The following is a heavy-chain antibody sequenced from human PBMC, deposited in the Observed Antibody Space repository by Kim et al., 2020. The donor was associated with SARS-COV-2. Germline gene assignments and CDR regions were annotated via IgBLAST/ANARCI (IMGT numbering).Heavy chain of an antibody. CDR3: AKDYGTHSSSWPYFDY. Sequence: SVKGRITISRDNSKNPLYLPMNSLRAEDTAVYYCAKDYGTHSSSWPYFDYWGQGTLVTVSS. D-gene: IGHD6-13*01. J-gene: IGHJ4*02. V-gene: IGHV3-23*01.